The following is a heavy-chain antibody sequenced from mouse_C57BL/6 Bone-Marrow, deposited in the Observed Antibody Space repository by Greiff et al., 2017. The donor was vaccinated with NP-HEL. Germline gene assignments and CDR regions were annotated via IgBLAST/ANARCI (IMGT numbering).Heavy chain of an antibody. J-gene: IGHJ1*03. CDR1: GYAFTNYL. D-gene: IGHD2-4*01. CDR2: INPGSGGT. CDR3: ARDPYDYDGYFDV. Sequence: QVQLQQSGAELVRPGTSVKVSCKASGYAFTNYLIEWVKQRPGQGLEWIGVINPGSGGTNYNEKFKGKATLTADKSSSTAYMQLSSLTSEDSAVYVCARDPYDYDGYFDVWGTGTTVTVSS. V-gene: IGHV1-54*01.